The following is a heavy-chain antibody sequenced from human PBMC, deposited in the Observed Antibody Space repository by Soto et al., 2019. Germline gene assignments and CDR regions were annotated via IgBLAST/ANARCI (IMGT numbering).Heavy chain of an antibody. CDR3: ARAKHYNWFDP. Sequence: PSETLSLTCAVYGGSFSGYYWSWIRQPPGKGLEWIGEINHSGSTNYNPSLKSRVTISVDTPKNQFSLKLSSVTAADTAVYYCARAKHYNWFDPWGQGTLVTVSS. J-gene: IGHJ5*02. CDR2: INHSGST. V-gene: IGHV4-34*01. CDR1: GGSFSGYY.